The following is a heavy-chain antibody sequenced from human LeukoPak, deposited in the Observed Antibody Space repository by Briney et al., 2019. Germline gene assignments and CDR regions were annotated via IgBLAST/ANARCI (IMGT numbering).Heavy chain of an antibody. CDR1: GFTFSSYE. V-gene: IGHV3-48*03. J-gene: IGHJ3*02. D-gene: IGHD4-17*01. CDR3: ARDDDYGDYDAFDI. Sequence: GGSLRLSCAASGFTFSSYEMNWVRQAPGKGLEWVSYISSSGSTIYYADSVKGRFTISRDNAKNSLYLQMNSLRAEDTAVYYCARDDDYGDYDAFDIWGQGTMVTVSS. CDR2: ISSSGSTI.